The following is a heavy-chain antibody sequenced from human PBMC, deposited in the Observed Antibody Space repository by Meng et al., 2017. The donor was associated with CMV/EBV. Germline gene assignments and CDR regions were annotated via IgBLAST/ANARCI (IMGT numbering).Heavy chain of an antibody. D-gene: IGHD5-24*01. CDR1: GFIFSDYY. CDR2: ISSRGDII. V-gene: IGHV3-11*01. J-gene: IGHJ4*02. CDR3: AKANYPFSGGFDY. Sequence: GESLKISCAASGFIFSDYYMNWIRQAPGKGLEWVSYISSRGDIIHYADSVKGRFTLSRDNAKNSLYLQMNSLRAEDTALYYCAKANYPFSGGFDYWGQGTLVTVSS.